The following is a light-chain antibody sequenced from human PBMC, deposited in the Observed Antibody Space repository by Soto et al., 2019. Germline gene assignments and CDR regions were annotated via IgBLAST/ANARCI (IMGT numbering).Light chain of an antibody. CDR3: QSADGSGSYVV. CDR2: KYT. Sequence: SYELTQPPSVSVSPGQTARITCSGDALPNQYAYWYQQKPGQAPVLLIYKYTERPSGIPERFSGSSSGTTVTLTISGVQAEDEADYCCQSADGSGSYVVFGGGTKLT. CDR1: ALPNQY. J-gene: IGLJ2*01. V-gene: IGLV3-25*03.